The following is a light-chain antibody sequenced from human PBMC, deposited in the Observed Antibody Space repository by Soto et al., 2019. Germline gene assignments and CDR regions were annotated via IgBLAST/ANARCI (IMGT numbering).Light chain of an antibody. V-gene: IGLV1-40*01. CDR1: SSNIGAGYD. CDR2: INT. CDR3: QSYDSSLSGVV. Sequence: QSVLTQPPSVSGAPGQRVTISCTGSSSNIGAGYDVFWYQQLPGTAPKLLIYINTNRPSGVPDRFSGSKSGTSASLAITGLQAEDEAYYYCQSYDSSLSGVVFGGGTKLTVL. J-gene: IGLJ2*01.